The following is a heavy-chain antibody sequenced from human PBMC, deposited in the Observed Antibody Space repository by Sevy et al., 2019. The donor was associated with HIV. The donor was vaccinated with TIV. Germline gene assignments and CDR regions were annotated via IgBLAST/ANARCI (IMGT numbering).Heavy chain of an antibody. CDR3: ARLRWDVVDAPGATPGRYFDS. CDR1: GDSINNYY. V-gene: IGHV4-59*12. J-gene: IGHJ4*02. CDR2: TSYSGTT. D-gene: IGHD2-2*02. Sequence: SETPSLTCSVSGDSINNYYWSWIRQPPGKGLEWIGYTSYSGTTNYSPSLKRRVDISVDTSIHQFSLKINSVTAADTAVYYCARLRWDVVDAPGATPGRYFDSWGQGILVTVSS.